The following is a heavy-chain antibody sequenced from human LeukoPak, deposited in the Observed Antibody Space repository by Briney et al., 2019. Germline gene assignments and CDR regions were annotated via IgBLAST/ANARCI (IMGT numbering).Heavy chain of an antibody. D-gene: IGHD6-19*01. J-gene: IGHJ6*02. V-gene: IGHV3-33*01. CDR1: GFTFSSYG. CDR3: ARVGSSGWYPNYYYYGMDV. Sequence: PGGSLRLSCAGSGFTFSSYGMHWVRQAPGKGLEWVTVIWYDGSNKYYADSVKGRFTISRDNSKNTLYLQMNSLRAEDTAVYYCARVGSSGWYPNYYYYGMDVWGQGTTVTVSS. CDR2: IWYDGSNK.